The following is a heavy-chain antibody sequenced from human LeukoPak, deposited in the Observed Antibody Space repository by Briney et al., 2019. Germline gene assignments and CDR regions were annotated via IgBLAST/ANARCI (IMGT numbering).Heavy chain of an antibody. CDR3: ARGVRSSWYGVADWFDP. CDR2: INHSGST. V-gene: IGHV4-34*01. D-gene: IGHD6-13*01. J-gene: IGHJ5*02. Sequence: SETLSLTCAVYGGSFSGYYWSWIRQPPGKVLEWIGEINHSGSTNYNPSLKSRVTISVDTSKNQFSLKLGSVTAADTAVYYCARGVRSSWYGVADWFDPWGQGTLVTVSS. CDR1: GGSFSGYY.